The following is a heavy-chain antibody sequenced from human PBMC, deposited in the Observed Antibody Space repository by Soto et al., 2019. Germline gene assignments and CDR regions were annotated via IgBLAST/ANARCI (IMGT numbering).Heavy chain of an antibody. CDR3: AKDHGMDV. CDR2: ISGSGGST. Sequence: VQLEESGGGVVQPGRSLRLSCVASGFTFSDYAMAWVRQSPGKGLEWVSSISGSGGSTYYADSVKGRFTISRDNSKNTVFLQMNSLRAEDTAVYYCAKDHGMDVWGQGATVTVSS. J-gene: IGHJ6*02. V-gene: IGHV3-23*04. CDR1: GFTFSDYA.